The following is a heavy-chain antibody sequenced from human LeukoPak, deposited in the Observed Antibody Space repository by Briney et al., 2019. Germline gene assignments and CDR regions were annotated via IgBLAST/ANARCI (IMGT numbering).Heavy chain of an antibody. CDR3: ARDKDGAVTTGDY. V-gene: IGHV3-74*01. Sequence: GGSLRLSCAASGFTFSSYWMHWVRQAPGKGLVGFSRINSDGSSTSYADSVKGRFTISRDNAKNTLYLQMNSLRAEDTAVYYCARDKDGAVTTGDYWGQGTLVTVSS. J-gene: IGHJ4*02. CDR1: GFTFSSYW. CDR2: INSDGSST. D-gene: IGHD4-17*01.